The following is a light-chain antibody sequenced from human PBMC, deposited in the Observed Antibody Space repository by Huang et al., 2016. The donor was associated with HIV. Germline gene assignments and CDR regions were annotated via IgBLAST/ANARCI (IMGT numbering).Light chain of an antibody. V-gene: IGKV3-20*01. CDR2: GSS. J-gene: IGKJ1*01. CDR3: QQYGSSLT. CDR1: QSVFSSY. Sequence: EIVLTQSPGTLSLSPGERATLSCRASQSVFSSYLAWYQQIPGQPPRRLIYGSSAGATCVPEQFSGSGYGTNLNRTISRLEPEDFAVYDCQQYGSSLTVGQGTRVEIK.